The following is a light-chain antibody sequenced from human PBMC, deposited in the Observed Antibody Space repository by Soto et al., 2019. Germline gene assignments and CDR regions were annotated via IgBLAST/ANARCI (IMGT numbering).Light chain of an antibody. Sequence: DIVMTQSPDSLAVSLGERATINCKSSQSVLYSSNNKNYLAWYQQKPGQPPKLLIYCASTRESGVPDRFSGSGSGTDFPLTISRLQAEDVAVYYCQQYYSTPDTFGQGTKLEIK. CDR2: CAS. V-gene: IGKV4-1*01. CDR1: QSVLYSSNNKNY. J-gene: IGKJ2*01. CDR3: QQYYSTPDT.